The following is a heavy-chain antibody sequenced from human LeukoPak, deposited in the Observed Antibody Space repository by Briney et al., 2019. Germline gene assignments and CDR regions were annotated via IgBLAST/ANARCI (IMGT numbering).Heavy chain of an antibody. CDR2: IRSNSGGT. CDR1: GYTFTDLY. CDR3: ARHNYDFDFDY. D-gene: IGHD4-11*01. V-gene: IGHV1-2*02. J-gene: IGHJ4*02. Sequence: ASVNVSCKSSGYTFTDLYIHRVRQAPGQGLEWMGFIRSNSGGTSYAQKFQGRVTMTRDTSISTAYMELSGLTSDDTAVYFCARHNYDFDFDYWGQGTLVTVSS.